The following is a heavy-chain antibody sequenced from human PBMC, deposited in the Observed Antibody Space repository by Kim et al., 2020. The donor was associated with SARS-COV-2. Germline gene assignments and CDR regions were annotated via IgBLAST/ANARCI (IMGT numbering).Heavy chain of an antibody. CDR1: GFTFSSYS. CDR2: ISSSSSYI. D-gene: IGHD3-22*01. Sequence: GGSLRLSCAASGFTFSSYSMNWVRQAPGKGLEWVSSISSSSSYIYYADSVKGRFTISRDNAKNSLYLQMNSLRAEDTAVYYCASTDSSGHILPYWGQGTLVTVSS. J-gene: IGHJ4*02. CDR3: ASTDSSGHILPY. V-gene: IGHV3-21*01.